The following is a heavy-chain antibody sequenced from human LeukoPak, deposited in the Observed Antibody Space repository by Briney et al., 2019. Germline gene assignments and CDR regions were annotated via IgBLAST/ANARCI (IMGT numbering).Heavy chain of an antibody. D-gene: IGHD1-1*01. CDR3: ARGERGHEYFFDY. Sequence: SATLSLTCAVYGGSFSGYYWSWIRQPPGKGLEWIGEINHSGSTNYNPSLKSRVTISVDTSKNQFSLKLSSVTAADTAVYYCARGERGHEYFFDYWGQGTLVTVSS. CDR2: INHSGST. J-gene: IGHJ4*02. CDR1: GGSFSGYY. V-gene: IGHV4-34*01.